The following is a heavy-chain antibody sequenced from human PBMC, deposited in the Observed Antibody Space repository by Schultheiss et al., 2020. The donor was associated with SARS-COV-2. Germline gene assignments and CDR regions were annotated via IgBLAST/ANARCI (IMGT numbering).Heavy chain of an antibody. CDR2: IYSGGST. Sequence: GGSLRLSCAASGFTFSSYAMHWVRQAPGKGLEWVAVIYSGGSTYYADSVKGRFTISRDNAKNSLYLQMNSLRAEDTAVYYCAREATVTNFDYWGQGTLVTVSS. V-gene: IGHV3-66*01. CDR1: GFTFSSYA. CDR3: AREATVTNFDY. J-gene: IGHJ4*02. D-gene: IGHD4-17*01.